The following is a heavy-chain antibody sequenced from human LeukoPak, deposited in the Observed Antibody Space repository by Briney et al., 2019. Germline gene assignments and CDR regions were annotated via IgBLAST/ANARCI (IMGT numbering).Heavy chain of an antibody. D-gene: IGHD4-17*01. V-gene: IGHV5-51*01. CDR3: ARHRRSANNWFDP. Sequence: GESLKISCKGSGYSFTSYWIGWVRQMPGKGLEWMGIIYPGDADTRYSPSFQGQVTISADKSISTAHLQWSGLKASDTAMYYCARHRRSANNWFDPWGQGTLVTVSS. CDR2: IYPGDADT. J-gene: IGHJ5*02. CDR1: GYSFTSYW.